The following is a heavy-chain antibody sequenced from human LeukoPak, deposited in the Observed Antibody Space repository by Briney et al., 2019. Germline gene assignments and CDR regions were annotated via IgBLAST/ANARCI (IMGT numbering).Heavy chain of an antibody. J-gene: IGHJ4*02. CDR2: IHSGGST. V-gene: IGHV3-53*01. Sequence: PGGSLRLSSAASGFAVSSNYMSWVRQAPGKGLEWVSVIHSGGSTYYADSVKGRFTISRDNSKNTLYLQMNSLRAEDTAVYYCAKKWGVGTTTLDYFDYWGQGTLVTVSS. D-gene: IGHD1-26*01. CDR3: AKKWGVGTTTLDYFDY. CDR1: GFAVSSNY.